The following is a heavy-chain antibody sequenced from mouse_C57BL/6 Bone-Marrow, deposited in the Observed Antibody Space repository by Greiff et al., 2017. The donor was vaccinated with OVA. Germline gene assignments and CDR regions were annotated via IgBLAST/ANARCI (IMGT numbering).Heavy chain of an antibody. CDR1: GYTFTSYG. CDR3: ARGGLYGKRDFDY. CDR2: IYPRSGNT. V-gene: IGHV1-81*01. J-gene: IGHJ2*01. Sequence: VQLVESGAELARPGASVKLSCKASGYTFTSYGISWVKQRTGQGLEWIGEIYPRSGNTYYNEKFKGKATLTADKSSSTAYMELRSLTSEDSAVYFCARGGLYGKRDFDYWGQGTTLTVSS. D-gene: IGHD2-1*01.